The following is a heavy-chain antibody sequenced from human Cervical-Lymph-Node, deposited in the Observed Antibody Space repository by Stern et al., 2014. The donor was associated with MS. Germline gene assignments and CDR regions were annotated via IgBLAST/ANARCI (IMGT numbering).Heavy chain of an antibody. J-gene: IGHJ4*02. CDR1: GFTVSRDY. D-gene: IGHD1-1*01. Sequence: EVQLVESGGGVIQPGGSLRLSCTASGFTVSRDYMTWVRQAPGKGLEWLSLITNVGSTFYTDSVKGRFTISRDDSKTTVYLHMTSLRAEDTAMYYCARDTSSPERSDWWGQGTLVTVSS. CDR2: ITNVGST. CDR3: ARDTSSPERSDW. V-gene: IGHV3-53*01.